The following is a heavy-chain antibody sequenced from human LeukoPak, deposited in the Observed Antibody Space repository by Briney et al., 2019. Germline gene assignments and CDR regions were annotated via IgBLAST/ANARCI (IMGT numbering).Heavy chain of an antibody. CDR2: INAGNGNT. CDR1: GYTFTNYA. Sequence: ASVKVSCKASGYTFTNYAMHWVRQAPGQRLEWMGWINAGNGNTKYSQEFQGRVTITRDISASTAYMELSSLRSEDTAVYYCARDLGQYYDTSDNWFDPWGQGTLVTVSS. D-gene: IGHD3-22*01. J-gene: IGHJ5*02. CDR3: ARDLGQYYDTSDNWFDP. V-gene: IGHV1-3*03.